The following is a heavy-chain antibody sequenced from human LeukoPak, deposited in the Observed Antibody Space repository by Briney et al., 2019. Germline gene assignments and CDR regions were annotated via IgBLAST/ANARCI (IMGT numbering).Heavy chain of an antibody. J-gene: IGHJ5*02. CDR3: ASWGITMVRGDDYNWFDP. V-gene: IGHV5-10-1*01. Sequence: GESLKISCKGSGYSFTSYWISWVRQMPGKGLEWMGRIDPSDSYTNYSPSFQGHVTISADKSISTAYLQWSSLKASDTAMYYCASWGITMVRGDDYNWFDPWGQGTLVTVSS. CDR2: IDPSDSYT. D-gene: IGHD3-10*01. CDR1: GYSFTSYW.